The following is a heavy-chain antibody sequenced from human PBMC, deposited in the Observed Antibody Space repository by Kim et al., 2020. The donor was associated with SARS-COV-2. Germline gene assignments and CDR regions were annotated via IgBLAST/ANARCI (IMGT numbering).Heavy chain of an antibody. CDR1: GFPFSRYW. CDR2: IKGDGSEK. D-gene: IGHD2-21*02. Sequence: GGSLRLSCVASGFPFSRYWMTWVRQAPGKWLEWVASIKGDGSEKHYVDSGKGRFTISRDNAMDSFYLQMNGLRVEDTAVYYCMGTGTYSYWGQGTLVTVSS. J-gene: IGHJ4*02. CDR3: MGTGTYSY. V-gene: IGHV3-7*01.